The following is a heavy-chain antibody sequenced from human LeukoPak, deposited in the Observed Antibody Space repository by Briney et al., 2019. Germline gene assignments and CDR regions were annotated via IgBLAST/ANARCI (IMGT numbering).Heavy chain of an antibody. CDR3: ATAYSSSWSQDYGMDV. Sequence: SETLSLTCTVSGGSISSCYWSWIRQPAGKGLEWIGRIYTSGSTNYNPSLKSRVTMSVDTSKNQFSLKLSSVTAADTAVYYCATAYSSSWSQDYGMDVWGQGTTVTVSS. D-gene: IGHD6-13*01. J-gene: IGHJ6*02. V-gene: IGHV4-4*07. CDR1: GGSISSCY. CDR2: IYTSGST.